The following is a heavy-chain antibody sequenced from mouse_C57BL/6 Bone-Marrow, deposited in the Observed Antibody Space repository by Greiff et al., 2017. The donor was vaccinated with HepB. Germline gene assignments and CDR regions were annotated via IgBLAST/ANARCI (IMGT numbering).Heavy chain of an antibody. CDR1: GFTFSSYG. D-gene: IGHD2-3*01. J-gene: IGHJ2*01. V-gene: IGHV5-6*02. CDR3: ARRVYGYYEGYYFDY. Sequence: EVMLVESGGDLVKPGGSLKLSCAASGFTFSSYGMSWVRQTPDKRLEWVATISSGGSYTYYPDSVKGRFTISRDNAKNTLYLHMSSLKSEDTAMYDCARRVYGYYEGYYFDYWGQGTTLTVSS. CDR2: ISSGGSYT.